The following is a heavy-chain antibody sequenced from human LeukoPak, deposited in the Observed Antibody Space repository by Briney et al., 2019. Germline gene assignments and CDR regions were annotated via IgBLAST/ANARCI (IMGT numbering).Heavy chain of an antibody. CDR2: IYHSGST. J-gene: IGHJ4*02. D-gene: IGHD3-22*01. V-gene: IGHV4-39*07. CDR3: ARSAVMYYYDSSGYYYIDY. Sequence: SETLSLTCTVSGGSISSSSYYWGWIRQPPGKGLEWIGEIYHSGSTNYNPSLKSRVTISVDKSKNQFSLKLSSVTAADTAVYYCARSAVMYYYDSSGYYYIDYWGQGTLVTVSS. CDR1: GGSISSSSYY.